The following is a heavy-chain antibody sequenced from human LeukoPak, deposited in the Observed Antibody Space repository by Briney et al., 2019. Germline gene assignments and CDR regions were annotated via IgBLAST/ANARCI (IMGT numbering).Heavy chain of an antibody. Sequence: SETLSLTCTVSGGSISSSSYYWGWIRQPPGKGLEWIGRIYTSGSTNYNPSLKSRVTISVDTSKNQFSLKLSSVTAADTAVYYCARGLVVPAAIEWLYYFDYWGQGTLVTVSS. CDR1: GGSISSSSYY. CDR3: ARGLVVPAAIEWLYYFDY. V-gene: IGHV4-61*02. J-gene: IGHJ4*02. CDR2: IYTSGST. D-gene: IGHD2-2*02.